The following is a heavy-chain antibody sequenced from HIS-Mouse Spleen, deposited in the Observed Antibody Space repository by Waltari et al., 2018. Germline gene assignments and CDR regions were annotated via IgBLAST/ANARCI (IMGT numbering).Heavy chain of an antibody. CDR1: GGSISSSSYY. V-gene: IGHV4-39*07. J-gene: IGHJ2*01. Sequence: QLQLQESGPGLVKPSETLSLTCTVSGGSISSSSYYWGWIRQPPGKGLEWIGSIHYSGSSYYIPSLKSRGTISVDTSKNQFSLKLSSVTAADTAVYYCAREIPYSSSWYDWYFDLWGRGTLVTVSS. CDR2: IHYSGSS. CDR3: AREIPYSSSWYDWYFDL. D-gene: IGHD6-13*01.